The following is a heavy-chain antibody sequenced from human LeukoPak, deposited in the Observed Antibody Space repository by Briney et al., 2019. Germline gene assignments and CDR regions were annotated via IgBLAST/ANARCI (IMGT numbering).Heavy chain of an antibody. CDR3: ARAHHDFWSGYSHDAFDI. V-gene: IGHV5-51*07. J-gene: IGHJ3*02. CDR1: EYSSTSYW. CDR2: IYPGDSDT. Sequence: GESLKISCKGSEYSSTSYWIGWVHQMPGKGLEWMGIIYPGDSDTRYRPYFQRQVTISADKSISTAYLQWSSLKASDTAMYYCARAHHDFWSGYSHDAFDIWGQGTMVTVSS. D-gene: IGHD3-3*01.